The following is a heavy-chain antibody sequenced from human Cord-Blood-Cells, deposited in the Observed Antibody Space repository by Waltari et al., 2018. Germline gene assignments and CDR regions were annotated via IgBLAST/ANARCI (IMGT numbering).Heavy chain of an antibody. Sequence: QVQLQQWGAGLMKPSETLSLTCAVSGGSFSGYYWSWIRQPPGKGLEWIGEINHSGSTNYNPSLKSRVTISVDTSKNQFSLKLSSVTAADTAVYYCARGPRYSSSWYYWGQGTLVTVSS. CDR2: INHSGST. J-gene: IGHJ4*02. CDR3: ARGPRYSSSWYY. D-gene: IGHD6-13*01. CDR1: GGSFSGYY. V-gene: IGHV4-34*01.